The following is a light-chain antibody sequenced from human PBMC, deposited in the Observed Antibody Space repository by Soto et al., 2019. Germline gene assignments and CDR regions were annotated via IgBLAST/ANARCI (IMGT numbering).Light chain of an antibody. CDR3: QSFDTRLSGEL. CDR1: SSNIVAGYD. Sequence: QSVLTQPPSVSGAPVQRVTISCTGTSSNIVAGYDVHWYQHFPGTPPKLLIYANNNRPSGVPDRFSGSKSGTSASLAITGLQAEDEADYYCQSFDTRLSGELFGGGTKLTVL. CDR2: ANN. J-gene: IGLJ2*01. V-gene: IGLV1-40*01.